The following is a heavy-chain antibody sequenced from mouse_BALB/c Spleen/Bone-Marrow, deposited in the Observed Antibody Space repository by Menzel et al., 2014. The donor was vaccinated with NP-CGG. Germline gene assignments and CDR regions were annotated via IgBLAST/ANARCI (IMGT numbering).Heavy chain of an antibody. CDR2: ISGGGSYT. Sequence: EVQLVESGGGLVKSGGSLKLSCAASGFSFNSYGMSWVRQTPEKRLEWVATISGGGSYTFYPDSVKGRFTISRDNAKNNLYLQLSSLRSEDTALYYCARHAYYDQTEVSFVYWGQGTLSLSLQ. CDR1: GFSFNSYG. D-gene: IGHD2-4*01. V-gene: IGHV5-9-2*01. CDR3: ARHAYYDQTEVSFVY. J-gene: IGHJ3*01.